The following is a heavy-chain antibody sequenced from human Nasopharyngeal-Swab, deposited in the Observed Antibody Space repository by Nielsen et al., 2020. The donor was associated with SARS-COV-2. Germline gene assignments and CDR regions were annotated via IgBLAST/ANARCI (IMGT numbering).Heavy chain of an antibody. CDR3: ARGAARAYNWYDP. V-gene: IGHV3-11*01. Sequence: GESLKISCAASGFTFSDYYMSWIRQAPGKGLEWVSYISSSGSTIYYADSVKGRFTISRDNAKNSLYLQMNSLRAEDTAVYYCARGAARAYNWYDPWGQGTLVTVSS. CDR1: GFTFSDYY. CDR2: ISSSGSTI. D-gene: IGHD2-15*01. J-gene: IGHJ5*02.